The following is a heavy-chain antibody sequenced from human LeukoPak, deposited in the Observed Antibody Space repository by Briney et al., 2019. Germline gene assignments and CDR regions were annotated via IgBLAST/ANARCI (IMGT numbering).Heavy chain of an antibody. Sequence: VGSLRLSCAASGFLFNNYGMHWVRQVPGKGLEWVAFIRYDGGTTQYADSVKGRFTISRDNSRDILFLQMNSLRGEDTAVYYCAKDRGTMVGPTPTSDYWGQGTLVTVSS. CDR1: GFLFNNYG. J-gene: IGHJ4*02. CDR3: AKDRGTMVGPTPTSDY. D-gene: IGHD1-26*01. CDR2: IRYDGGTT. V-gene: IGHV3-30*02.